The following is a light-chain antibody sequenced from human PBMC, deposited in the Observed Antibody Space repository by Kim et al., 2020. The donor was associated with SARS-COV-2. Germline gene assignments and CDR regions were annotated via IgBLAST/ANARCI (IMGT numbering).Light chain of an antibody. CDR2: GKN. J-gene: IGLJ7*01. CDR1: SLRSYY. V-gene: IGLV3-19*01. Sequence: SSELTQDPTVSVALGQTVRITCQGDSLRSYYASWYQQKPGQAPVLVIYGKNNRPSGIPDRFSGSSSVNTASLTITGAQAEDEADYYCNSRDSSGNHAVFGGGTQLTVL. CDR3: NSRDSSGNHAV.